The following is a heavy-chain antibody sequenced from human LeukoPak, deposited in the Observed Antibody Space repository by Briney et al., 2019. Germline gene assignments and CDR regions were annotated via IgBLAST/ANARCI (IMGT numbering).Heavy chain of an antibody. CDR2: IYYSGST. CDR3: ARTLYYYGSGSYYNGSYYYYGMDV. D-gene: IGHD3-10*01. J-gene: IGHJ6*02. Sequence: SETLSLTCTVSGGSISSGGYYWSWIRQHPGKGLEWIGYIYYSGSTYYNPSLKSRVTISVDTSKNQFSLKLSSVTAADTAVYYCARTLYYYGSGSYYNGSYYYYGMDVWGQGTTVTVSS. CDR1: GGSISSGGYY. V-gene: IGHV4-31*03.